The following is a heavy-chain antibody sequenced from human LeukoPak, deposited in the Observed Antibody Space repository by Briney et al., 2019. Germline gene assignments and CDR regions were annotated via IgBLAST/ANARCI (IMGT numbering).Heavy chain of an antibody. CDR3: ATVVVAASNWFDP. CDR2: IYYSGST. V-gene: IGHV4-30-4*08. J-gene: IGHJ5*02. CDR1: GGSVSSGDYY. Sequence: SETLSLTCTVSGGSVSSGDYYWSWIRQPPGKGLEWIGYIYYSGSTYYNPSLKSRVTISVDTSKNQFSLKLSSVTAADTAVYYCATVVVAASNWFDPWGQGTLVTVSS. D-gene: IGHD2-15*01.